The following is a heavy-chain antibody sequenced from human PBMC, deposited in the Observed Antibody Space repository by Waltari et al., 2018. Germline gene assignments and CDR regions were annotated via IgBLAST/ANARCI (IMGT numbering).Heavy chain of an antibody. CDR2: INTNTENQ. CDR1: GYTFTSYA. Sequence: QVQLVQSGSELKKPGASVKVSCKASGYTFTSYAMNWVRQAPGQGLEWMGWINTNTENQTYAQGFTGRFGVSLDTSVSTEDLQISSLKAEDTAVYYCARDTGIGGYFDYWGQGTLVTVAS. J-gene: IGHJ4*02. V-gene: IGHV7-4-1*02. CDR3: ARDTGIGGYFDY. D-gene: IGHD3-10*01.